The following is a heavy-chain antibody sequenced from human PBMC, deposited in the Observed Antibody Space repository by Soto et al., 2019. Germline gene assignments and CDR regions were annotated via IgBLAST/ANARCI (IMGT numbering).Heavy chain of an antibody. J-gene: IGHJ4*02. D-gene: IGHD3-22*01. Sequence: GGSLRLSCAASGFTVSSNYMSWVRQAPGKGLEWVSVIYSGGSTYYADSVKGRFTISRDNSKNTLYLQMNSLRAEDTAVYYCARSSEADYYDSSGYYFFGLDFDYWGQGTLVTVSS. CDR3: ARSSEADYYDSSGYYFFGLDFDY. CDR2: IYSGGST. CDR1: GFTVSSNY. V-gene: IGHV3-66*01.